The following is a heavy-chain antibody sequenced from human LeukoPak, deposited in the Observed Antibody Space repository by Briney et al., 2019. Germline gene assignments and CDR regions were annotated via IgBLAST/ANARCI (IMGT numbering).Heavy chain of an antibody. V-gene: IGHV1-69*13. CDR1: GGTFSSYA. Sequence: GASVKVSCKASGGTFSSYAISWVRQAPGQGLEWMGGIIPIFGTANYAQKFQGRVTITADESTSTAYMELSSLRSEDTAVYYCARDLAGGDGYNWVYWGQGTLVTVSS. CDR3: ARDLAGGDGYNWVY. CDR2: IIPIFGTA. D-gene: IGHD5-24*01. J-gene: IGHJ4*02.